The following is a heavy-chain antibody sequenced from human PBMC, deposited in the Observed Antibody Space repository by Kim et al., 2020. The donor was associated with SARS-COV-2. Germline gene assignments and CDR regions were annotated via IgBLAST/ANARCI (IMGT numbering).Heavy chain of an antibody. D-gene: IGHD1-26*01. CDR3: AKLVGVSAPDY. Sequence: GGSLRLSCAASGFTFSTYAMTWVRQAPGKGLEWVSTIGGGGRFTDYADSVKGRFTISRDNFKNTVYLQMNSLRVEDTALYFCAKLVGVSAPDYWGQGTLV. J-gene: IGHJ4*02. CDR1: GFTFSTYA. CDR2: IGGGGRFT. V-gene: IGHV3-23*01.